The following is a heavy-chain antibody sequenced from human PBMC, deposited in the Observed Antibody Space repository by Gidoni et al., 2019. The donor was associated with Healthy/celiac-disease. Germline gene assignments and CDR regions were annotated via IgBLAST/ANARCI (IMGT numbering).Heavy chain of an antibody. CDR1: GDSVSSNRAA. CDR3: ARVIAAAVPDYYYGMDV. V-gene: IGHV6-1*01. Sequence: QVQLQQSGPGLVKPSQTLSLTCAISGDSVSSNRAAWNWIRQSPSRGLEWLGRTYYRSKWYNDYAVSVKSRITINPDTSKNQFSLQLNSVTPEDTAVYYCARVIAAAVPDYYYGMDVWGQGTTVTVSS. J-gene: IGHJ6*02. D-gene: IGHD6-13*01. CDR2: TYYRSKWYN.